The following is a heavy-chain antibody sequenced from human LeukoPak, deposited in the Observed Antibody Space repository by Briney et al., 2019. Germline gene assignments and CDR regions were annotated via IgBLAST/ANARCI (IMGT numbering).Heavy chain of an antibody. J-gene: IGHJ3*02. V-gene: IGHV3-72*01. CDR1: GLILSDHY. CDR2: TRNKTKSYST. CDR3: VRVCDSDCQGAHAFDI. Sequence: GGSLRLSCAVSGLILSDHYIDWVRQAAGKGLEWVGQTRNKTKSYSTAYAASVEGRFTISRDDLENSVYLEMNSLKSEDTAVYYCVRVCDSDCQGAHAFDIWGQGTKVTVSS. D-gene: IGHD2-21*02.